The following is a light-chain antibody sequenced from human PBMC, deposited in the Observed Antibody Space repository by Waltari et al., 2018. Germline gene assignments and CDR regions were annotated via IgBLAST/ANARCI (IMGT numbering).Light chain of an antibody. CDR1: QDISNF. CDR2: DAA. CDR3: QQYANFPLT. V-gene: IGKV1-33*01. J-gene: IGKJ4*01. Sequence: DIQMTQSPSSLSASVGGRVTITCQASQDISNFLNWYQQKPGKAPKLLIYDAANSETGVPSRFSGRAYGTDFTFTISSLQPEDIATYYCQQYANFPLTIGGGTKLEI.